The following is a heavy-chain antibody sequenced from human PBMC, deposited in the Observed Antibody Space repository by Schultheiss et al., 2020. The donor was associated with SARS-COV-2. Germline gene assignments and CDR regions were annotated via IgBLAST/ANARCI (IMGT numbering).Heavy chain of an antibody. CDR1: GFTFSDYY. CDR3: ARDGTRYCSSTSCYSGYYYYGMDV. D-gene: IGHD2-2*02. J-gene: IGHJ6*02. Sequence: GGSLRLSCAASGFTFSDYYMSWIRQAPGKGLEWVSYIRSSGSTIYYADSVKGRFTISRDNAKNSLYLQMNSLRVEDTAVYYCARDGTRYCSSTSCYSGYYYYGMDVWGQGTTVTVSS. V-gene: IGHV3-11*01. CDR2: IRSSGSTI.